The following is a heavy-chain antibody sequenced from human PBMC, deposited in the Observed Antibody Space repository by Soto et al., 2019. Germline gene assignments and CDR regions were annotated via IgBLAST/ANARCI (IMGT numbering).Heavy chain of an antibody. Sequence: QVHLQESGPGLVKPSGTLSLTCAVSGDSITSSNWWSWVRQAPGKGLEWIGEIYHSGATTYNPPLKNRATTSVDPSNNRFSLQLTSVTAAATAVYFCARDLGTGTDYWGRGTLVTVAS. CDR3: ARDLGTGTDY. V-gene: IGHV4-4*02. CDR2: IYHSGAT. D-gene: IGHD1-1*01. J-gene: IGHJ4*02. CDR1: GDSITSSNW.